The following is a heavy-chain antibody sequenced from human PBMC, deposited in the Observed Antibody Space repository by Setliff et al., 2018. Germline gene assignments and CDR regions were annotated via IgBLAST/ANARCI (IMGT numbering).Heavy chain of an antibody. CDR1: GYSFTSQW. J-gene: IGHJ3*02. V-gene: IGHV5-51*01. D-gene: IGHD3-22*01. Sequence: GESLKISCQASGYSFTSQWIGWVRQTPERGLEWIGIIYPHDSDVQYNPSFEGHISIATDNSISTAYLQWSNLKTSDTAIYYCASTLYYYDSSGYGAFDIWGQGTMVTVSS. CDR3: ASTLYYYDSSGYGAFDI. CDR2: IYPHDSDV.